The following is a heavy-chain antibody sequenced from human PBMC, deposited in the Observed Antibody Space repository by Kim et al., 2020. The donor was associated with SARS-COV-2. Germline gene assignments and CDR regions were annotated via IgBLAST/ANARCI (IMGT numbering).Heavy chain of an antibody. J-gene: IGHJ6*02. D-gene: IGHD2-8*01. CDR2: ITSSGNII. CDR3: VRGXGDGAAPKPYYYYGXXV. CDR1: GFTFNNYD. Sequence: GGSLRLSCAASGFTFNNYDMNWVRQAPGKGLEWVSFITSSGNIIYYADSVKGRFTTSRDNSKNSLSLHMNXPRAEDTAVYYCVRGXGDGAAPKPYYYYGXXVWGQGXTVTVS. V-gene: IGHV3-48*03.